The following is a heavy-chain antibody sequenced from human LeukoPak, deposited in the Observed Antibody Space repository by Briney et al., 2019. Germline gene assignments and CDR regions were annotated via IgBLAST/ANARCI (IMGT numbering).Heavy chain of an antibody. J-gene: IGHJ4*02. V-gene: IGHV4-31*03. Sequence: SQTLSLTCTVSGGSISSGGYYWSWIRQHPEKGLEWIGFVYYTGGTYYSPSLKSRVSISVDTSKNQFSLKLTSVTAADTAVYYCARVSPERPFDYWGQGTLVTVSS. CDR1: GGSISSGGYY. CDR2: VYYTGGT. CDR3: ARVSPERPFDY. D-gene: IGHD1-14*01.